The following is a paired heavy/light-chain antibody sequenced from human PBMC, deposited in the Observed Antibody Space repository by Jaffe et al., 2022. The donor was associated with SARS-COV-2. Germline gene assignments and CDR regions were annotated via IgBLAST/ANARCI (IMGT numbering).Light chain of an antibody. J-gene: IGKJ2*01. Sequence: DIQITQSPSSLSASVGDRVTITCRAGQSISNYLNWYQQKQGKAPKVLIYAASSLQSGVPSRFSGSGSGTDFSLTISSLQPEDFATYYCQQSYNTPYTFGQGTKLEIK. V-gene: IGKV1-39*01. CDR2: AAS. CDR3: QQSYNTPYT. CDR1: QSISNY.
Heavy chain of an antibody. J-gene: IGHJ5*01. CDR3: AKTSTRSTGGCLDS. Sequence: EVQLLQYGGGLIQPGGSLRLSCVASGFTLNSYAMSWVRQAPGKGLEWVSSLRPSGSTTYYADSVKGRFTISTDNSKNTLFLQMNNLRAEDTAIYYCAKTSTRSTGGCLDSWGQGTLVTVSS. D-gene: IGHD7-27*01. CDR1: GFTLNSYA. CDR2: LRPSGSTT. V-gene: IGHV3-23*01.